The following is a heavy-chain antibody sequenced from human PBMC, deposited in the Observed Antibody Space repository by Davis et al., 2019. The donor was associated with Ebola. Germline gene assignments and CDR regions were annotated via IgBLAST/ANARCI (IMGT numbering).Heavy chain of an antibody. V-gene: IGHV3-9*01. J-gene: IGHJ5*02. CDR3: AILGDIVATIAGWFDP. CDR2: ISWNSGSI. CDR1: GFTFDDYA. D-gene: IGHD5-12*01. Sequence: PGGSLRLSCEASGFTFDDYAMHWVRQAPGKGLEWVSGISWNSGSIGYADSVKGRFTISRDNAKNSLYLQMNSLRAEDTALYYCAILGDIVATIAGWFDPWGQGTLVTVSS.